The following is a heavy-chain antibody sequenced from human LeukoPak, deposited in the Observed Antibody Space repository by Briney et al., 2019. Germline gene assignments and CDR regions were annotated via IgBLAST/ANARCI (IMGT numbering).Heavy chain of an antibody. CDR2: IIPIFGTA. J-gene: IGHJ6*02. CDR1: GYTFTSYD. Sequence: SVKVSCKASGYTFTSYDINWVRQAPGQGLEWMGGIIPIFGTANYAQKFQGRVTITADESTSTAYMELSSLRSEDTAVYYCARVPQFDYYYYGMDVWGQGTTVTVSS. CDR3: ARVPQFDYYYYGMDV. D-gene: IGHD3-10*01. V-gene: IGHV1-69*13.